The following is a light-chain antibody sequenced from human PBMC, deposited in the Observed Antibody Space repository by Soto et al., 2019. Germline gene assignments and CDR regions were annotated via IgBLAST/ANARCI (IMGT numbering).Light chain of an antibody. CDR3: QQSYSIPFT. Sequence: DIQMTQSPSSLSASVGDRVTISCRASQSINAFWTWYQQKPGEAPRLLIYGASNLQGGVPSRFSGSGSGTDFTLTISSLQPEDFALYYCQQSYSIPFTCGQGTKLEIK. CDR1: QSINAF. J-gene: IGKJ2*01. V-gene: IGKV1-39*01. CDR2: GAS.